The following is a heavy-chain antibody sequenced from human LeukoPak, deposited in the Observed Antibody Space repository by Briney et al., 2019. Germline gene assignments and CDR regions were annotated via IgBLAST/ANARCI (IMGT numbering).Heavy chain of an antibody. V-gene: IGHV4-31*03. D-gene: IGHD4-17*01. CDR3: ARGPLGTVTTDFDY. Sequence: SQTLSLTCTVSGGSISSGGYYWSWIRQHPGKGLEWIGYIYYSGSTYYNPSLKSRVTISVDTSKNQFSLKLSSVTAADTAVYYCARGPLGTVTTDFDYWGQGTLVTVSS. CDR1: GGSISSGGYY. J-gene: IGHJ4*02. CDR2: IYYSGST.